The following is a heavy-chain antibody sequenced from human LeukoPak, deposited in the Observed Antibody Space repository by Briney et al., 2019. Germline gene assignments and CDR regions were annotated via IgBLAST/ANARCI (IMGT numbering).Heavy chain of an antibody. J-gene: IGHJ4*02. V-gene: IGHV3-7*01. CDR3: AANSYFDY. Sequence: GGSLRLSCAASGFTFSGYCMSWVRQAPGKGLEWVANIKQDGSEKNYVDSVKGRFTISRDNAKNSLYLQMNSLRAEDTAVYYCAANSYFDYWGQGTLVTVSS. CDR1: GFTFSGYC. D-gene: IGHD4-23*01. CDR2: IKQDGSEK.